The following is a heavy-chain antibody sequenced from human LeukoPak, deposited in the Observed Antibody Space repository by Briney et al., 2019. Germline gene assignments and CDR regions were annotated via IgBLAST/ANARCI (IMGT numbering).Heavy chain of an antibody. CDR2: ISYDGSNK. CDR3: AKARGVSYYYYYMDV. CDR1: GFTFSSYG. V-gene: IGHV3-30*18. D-gene: IGHD3-16*01. Sequence: GRSLRLSCAASGFTFSSYGMHWVRQAPGKGLEWVAVISYDGSNKYYADSVKGRFTISRDNSKNTLYLQMNSLRAEDTAVYYCAKARGVSYYYYYMDVWGKGTTVTVSS. J-gene: IGHJ6*03.